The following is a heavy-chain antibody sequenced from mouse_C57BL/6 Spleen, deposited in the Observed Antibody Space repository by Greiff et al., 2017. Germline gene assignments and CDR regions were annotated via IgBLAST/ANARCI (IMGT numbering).Heavy chain of an antibody. CDR2: ISSGGSYT. CDR3: ARDYYGSSPCYFDY. Sequence: EVQLVESGGDLVKPGGSLKLSCAASGFTFSSYGMSWVRQTPDKRLEWVATISSGGSYTYYPDSVKGRFTISRDNAKNTLYLQMSSLKSEDTAMYYCARDYYGSSPCYFDYWGQGTTLTVSS. CDR1: GFTFSSYG. D-gene: IGHD1-1*01. V-gene: IGHV5-6*01. J-gene: IGHJ2*01.